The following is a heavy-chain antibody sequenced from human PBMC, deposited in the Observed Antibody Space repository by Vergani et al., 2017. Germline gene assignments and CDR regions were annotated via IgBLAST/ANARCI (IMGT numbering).Heavy chain of an antibody. CDR3: ATFSGDYARRGRNWFDP. J-gene: IGHJ5*02. D-gene: IGHD4-17*01. CDR2: FETEDGET. Sequence: QVQLVQAGAEGKKPGASVKVSCKVSGYTLTELSMHWVRQDPGKGLEWMGGFETEDGETIYAQKFEGRVTMTEETSTDTAYMELSSLRSEDPAVNYGATFSGDYARRGRNWFDPWGQGTLVTVSS. CDR1: GYTLTELS. V-gene: IGHV1-24*01.